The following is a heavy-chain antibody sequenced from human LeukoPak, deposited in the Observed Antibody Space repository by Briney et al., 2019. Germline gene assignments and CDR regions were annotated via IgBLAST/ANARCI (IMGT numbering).Heavy chain of an antibody. CDR2: ISGSGGST. D-gene: IGHD6-13*01. J-gene: IGHJ4*02. CDR1: GFTFSSYS. Sequence: GGSLRLSCAASGFTFSSYSMNWVRQAPGKGLEWVSAISGSGGSTYYADSVKGRFTISRDNSKNTLYLQMNSLRAEDTAVYYCAKAPRSSQLSSPFDHWGQGTLVTVSS. CDR3: AKAPRSSQLSSPFDH. V-gene: IGHV3-23*01.